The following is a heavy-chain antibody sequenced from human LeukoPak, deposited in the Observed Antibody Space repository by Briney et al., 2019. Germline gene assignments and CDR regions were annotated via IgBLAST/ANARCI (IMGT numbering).Heavy chain of an antibody. CDR3: SRGRSYYESSGREDY. J-gene: IGHJ4*02. D-gene: IGHD3-22*01. CDR1: GYTFTNYD. Sequence: ASVKVSCKASGYTFTNYDVNWVRQATGQGLEWMGWMSPNSGNVGYAQKFQGRVSMTRDTSLNTAYMELRSLTSEDTAVYYCSRGRSYYESSGREDYWGQGTLVTVSS. V-gene: IGHV1-8*01. CDR2: MSPNSGNV.